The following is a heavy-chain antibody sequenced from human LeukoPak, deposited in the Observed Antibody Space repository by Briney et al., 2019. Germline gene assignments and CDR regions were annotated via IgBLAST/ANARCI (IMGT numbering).Heavy chain of an antibody. D-gene: IGHD6-6*01. CDR2: IRYDGSNK. CDR1: GFTFSSYG. CDR3: AKDLGGSSNDFDY. J-gene: IGHJ4*02. V-gene: IGHV3-30*02. Sequence: GGSLRLSCAASGFTFSSYGMHWVRQAPGKGLEWVAFIRYDGSNKYYADSVKGRFTISRDNSKNTLFLQMNSLRPEDTAVYHCAKDLGGSSNDFDYWGQGTLVTVSS.